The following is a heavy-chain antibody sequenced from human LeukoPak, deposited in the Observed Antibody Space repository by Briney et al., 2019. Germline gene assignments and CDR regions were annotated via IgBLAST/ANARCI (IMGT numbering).Heavy chain of an antibody. Sequence: ASVKVSCKAPGYTFTGYYMHWVRQAPGQGLEWMGWINPNSGGTNYAQKFQGRVTMTRDTSISTAYMELSSLRSEDTAVYYCARGLRVTRGHAFDIWGQGTMVTVSS. CDR3: ARGLRVTRGHAFDI. J-gene: IGHJ3*02. D-gene: IGHD4-23*01. V-gene: IGHV1-2*02. CDR2: INPNSGGT. CDR1: GYTFTGYY.